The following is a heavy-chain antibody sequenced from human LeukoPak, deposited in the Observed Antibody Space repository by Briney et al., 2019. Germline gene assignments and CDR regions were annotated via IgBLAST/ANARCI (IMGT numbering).Heavy chain of an antibody. J-gene: IGHJ5*02. V-gene: IGHV1-8*01. CDR2: MNPNSGNT. CDR3: ARVRRHWFDP. Sequence: ASVKVSCKASGYTFTSYDINWVRQATGQGLEWMGWMNPNSGNTGHAQKFQGRVTMTRNTSISTAYMELSSLRSEDTAVYYCARVRRHWFDPWGQGTLVTVSS. CDR1: GYTFTSYD.